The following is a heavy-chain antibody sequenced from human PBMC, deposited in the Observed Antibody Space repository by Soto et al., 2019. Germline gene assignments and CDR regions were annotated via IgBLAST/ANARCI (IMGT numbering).Heavy chain of an antibody. Sequence: EVQLVESEGGLVQRGGSLRLSCAASGFTFDYYWMHWVRQAPGQGLVWVAHIQNDGSRTTYADSVKGRFTISRDNAKNTMYLQMNSLGAEDTVVYYCARGKLGGFDLWGQGTTVTVSS. V-gene: IGHV3-74*01. J-gene: IGHJ3*01. CDR1: GFTFDYYW. CDR2: IQNDGSRT. D-gene: IGHD2-15*01. CDR3: ARGKLGGFDL.